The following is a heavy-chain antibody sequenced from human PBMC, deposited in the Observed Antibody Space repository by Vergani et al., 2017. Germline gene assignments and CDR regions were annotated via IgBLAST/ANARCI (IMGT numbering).Heavy chain of an antibody. CDR3: ARGDYGILTGYRY. V-gene: IGHV1-46*03. J-gene: IGHJ4*02. D-gene: IGHD3-9*01. CDR1: GYTFSNYY. Sequence: QVQVVQSGAEVKKSGASVKVSCKTSGYTFSNYYMHWVRQAPGQGLEWMGIINPSGGHTNYAQNFQGRVTMTRDTTTSTVYMELTSLRSEDTALYYCARGDYGILTGYRYWGQGTLVTVSA. CDR2: INPSGGHT.